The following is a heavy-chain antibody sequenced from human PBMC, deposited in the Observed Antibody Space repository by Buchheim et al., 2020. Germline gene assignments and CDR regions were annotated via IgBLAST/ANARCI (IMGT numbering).Heavy chain of an antibody. CDR1: GFTFSSYG. CDR3: ARGTSYYDFWSGYYGGRGGVDY. J-gene: IGHJ4*02. Sequence: QVQLVESGGGVVQPGRSLRLSCAASGFTFSSYGMHWVRQAPGKGLEWVAVIWYDGSNKYYADSVKGRFTISRDNSKNTLYLQMNSLRAEDTAVYYCARGTSYYDFWSGYYGGRGGVDYWGQETL. CDR2: IWYDGSNK. D-gene: IGHD3-3*01. V-gene: IGHV3-33*01.